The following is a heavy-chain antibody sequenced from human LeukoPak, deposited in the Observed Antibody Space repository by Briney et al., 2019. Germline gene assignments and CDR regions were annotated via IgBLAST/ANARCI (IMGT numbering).Heavy chain of an antibody. CDR2: MNPNSGNT. CDR3: ARGDCSSTSCYPGGFDP. Sequence: ASVKVSCKASGYTFTSYDINWVRQATGQGLEWMGWMNPNSGNTGYAQKFQGRVTMTRNTSISTAYMELSSLRSEDTAVYYCARGDCSSTSCYPGGFDPWGQGTLVTASS. J-gene: IGHJ5*02. D-gene: IGHD2-2*01. CDR1: GYTFTSYD. V-gene: IGHV1-8*01.